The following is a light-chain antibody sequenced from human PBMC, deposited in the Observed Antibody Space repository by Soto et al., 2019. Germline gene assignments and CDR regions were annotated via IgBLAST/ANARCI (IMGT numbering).Light chain of an antibody. CDR3: SAWDDSLSGL. V-gene: IGLV1-47*01. CDR1: SSNIGSNY. Sequence: QSVLTQPPSASGTPGQRVSISCSGSSSNIGSNYVYSYQQLPGTAPKLLIYRNNQRPSGVPDRFSGSQSGASAALAVSGLRSEDEADYYCSAWDDSLSGLFGGGTKLTVL. CDR2: RNN. J-gene: IGLJ2*01.